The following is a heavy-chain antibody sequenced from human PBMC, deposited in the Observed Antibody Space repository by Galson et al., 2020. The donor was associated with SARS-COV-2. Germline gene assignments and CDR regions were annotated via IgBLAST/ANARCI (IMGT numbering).Heavy chain of an antibody. V-gene: IGHV3-64*01. J-gene: IGHJ6*03. CDR3: VRGCSSSNCFYNHYFYYMDV. D-gene: IGHD2-2*01. CDR2: ISNDGGST. CDR1: GFTFSFSSYA. Sequence: GESLKISCEASGFTFSFSSYAMHWVRQPPGKGLEYVSGISNDGGSTSYANSVQGRFTVSSDNSKNTLYLQMGRLRPEDVAVYYCVRGCSSSNCFYNHYFYYMDVWGKGTTVTVSS.